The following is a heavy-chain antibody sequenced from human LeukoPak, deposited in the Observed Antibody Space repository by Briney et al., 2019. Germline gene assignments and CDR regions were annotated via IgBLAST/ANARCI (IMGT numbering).Heavy chain of an antibody. CDR2: ISGSDCSDYST. D-gene: IGHD3-22*01. Sequence: GGSLRLSCAASGFTFSSYAMSWVRQAPGKGLEWVSLISGSDCSDYSTYYADSVKGRFTISRDNSKNTLYLQMNSLRAEDTAVYYCAKYYYDSSGYYDAAPLDYWGQGTLVTVFS. J-gene: IGHJ4*02. V-gene: IGHV3-23*01. CDR1: GFTFSSYA. CDR3: AKYYYDSSGYYDAAPLDY.